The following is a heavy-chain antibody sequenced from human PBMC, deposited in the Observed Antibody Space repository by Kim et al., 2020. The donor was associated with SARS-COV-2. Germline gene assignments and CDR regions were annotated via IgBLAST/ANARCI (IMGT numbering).Heavy chain of an antibody. CDR3: ARRKDRAYDILTGWGFDY. Sequence: SETLSLTCTVSGGSISSSSYYWGWIRQPPGKGLEWIGSIYYSGSTYYNPSLKSRVTISVDTSKNQFSLKLSSVTAADTAVYYCARRKDRAYDILTGWGFDYWGQGTLVTVSS. J-gene: IGHJ4*02. V-gene: IGHV4-39*01. CDR2: IYYSGST. D-gene: IGHD3-9*01. CDR1: GGSISSSSYY.